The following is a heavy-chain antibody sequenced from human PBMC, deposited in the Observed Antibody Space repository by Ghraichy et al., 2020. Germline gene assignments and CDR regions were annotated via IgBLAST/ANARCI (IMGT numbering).Heavy chain of an antibody. CDR1: GGTFSSYT. CDR3: ARGVEEWQWLAEPLGY. D-gene: IGHD6-19*01. V-gene: IGHV1-69*02. J-gene: IGHJ4*02. Sequence: SVKVSCKASGGTFSSYTISWVRQAPGQGLEWMGRIIPILGLANYAQKFQGRVTITADKSTSTAYMELSSLRSEDTAVYYCARGVEEWQWLAEPLGYWGQGTLVTVSS. CDR2: IIPILGLA.